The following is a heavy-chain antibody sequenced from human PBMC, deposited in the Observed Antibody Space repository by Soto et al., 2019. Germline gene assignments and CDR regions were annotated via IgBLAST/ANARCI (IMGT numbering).Heavy chain of an antibody. CDR3: AKEETVLVNYYYYYGMDV. V-gene: IGHV3-23*01. CDR2: ISGSGYAT. Sequence: EVQLLESGGGLVQPGGSLRLSCAASGFTFSSYAMSWVRQAPGMGLEWVSVISGSGYATYYADSVKGRFTVSSDNSNNTVYLQMSSLRAEDTAVYYCAKEETVLVNYYYYYGMDVWGQGTTVPVSS. D-gene: IGHD4-17*01. CDR1: GFTFSSYA. J-gene: IGHJ6*02.